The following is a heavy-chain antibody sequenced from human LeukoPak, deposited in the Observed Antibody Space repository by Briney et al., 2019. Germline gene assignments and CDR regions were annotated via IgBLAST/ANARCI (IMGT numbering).Heavy chain of an antibody. V-gene: IGHV3-23*01. J-gene: IGHJ4*02. CDR1: GFTFSSYA. Sequence: PGGSLRLSCAASGFTFSSYAMSWVRQAPGKGLEWVSAISGSGGSTYYADSVKGRFTISRGNSKNTVYLQMNSLRADDTALYYCARVLTLWFGALDYWGQGRMVSV. CDR3: ARVLTLWFGALDY. D-gene: IGHD3-10*01. CDR2: ISGSGGST.